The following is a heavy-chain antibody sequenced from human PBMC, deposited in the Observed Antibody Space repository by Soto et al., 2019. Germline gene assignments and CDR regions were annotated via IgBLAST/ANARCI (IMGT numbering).Heavy chain of an antibody. J-gene: IGHJ4*02. CDR1: GFTFSDYG. Sequence: PGGSLRLSCSGSGFTFSDYGMHWVRQAPGKGLEWVAVKWFDGSNKYYADSVKGRFTLSRDNSKNMLYLQMNGLRAEDTAVYYCARDPSHGSGTYLDYWGQGTPVTVSS. V-gene: IGHV3-33*08. CDR2: KWFDGSNK. CDR3: ARDPSHGSGTYLDY. D-gene: IGHD3-10*01.